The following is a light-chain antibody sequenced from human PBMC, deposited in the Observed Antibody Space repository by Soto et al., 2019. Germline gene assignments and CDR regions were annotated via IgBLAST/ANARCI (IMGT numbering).Light chain of an antibody. CDR2: EVG. J-gene: IGLJ3*02. Sequence: QSALTQPDSVSGSLGQSITISCTGNSSDVGGYNYVSWYQQHPGKAPKLMIYEVGNRPSGVSNRFSGSKSVNTASLTISGLQADDEADYYCASYTSSSLWVFGRGTKLTVL. V-gene: IGLV2-14*01. CDR1: SSDVGGYNY. CDR3: ASYTSSSLWV.